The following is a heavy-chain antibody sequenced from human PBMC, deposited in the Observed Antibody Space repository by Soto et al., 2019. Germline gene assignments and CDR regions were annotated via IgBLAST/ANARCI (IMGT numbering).Heavy chain of an antibody. V-gene: IGHV3-30*09. CDR3: ARDRDCSSTSCYNDFDI. CDR2: ISNDGRST. J-gene: IGHJ3*02. CDR1: GFSFSTYA. Sequence: GGALRLPCAPSGFSFSTYAMHWVRQAPGKGLDGVAVISNDGRSTYYADSVKGRFAISRDNSKSTLYMQINSLRPEDPAVYSSARDRDCSSTSCYNDFDIWGQGTVVTVSS. D-gene: IGHD2-2*02.